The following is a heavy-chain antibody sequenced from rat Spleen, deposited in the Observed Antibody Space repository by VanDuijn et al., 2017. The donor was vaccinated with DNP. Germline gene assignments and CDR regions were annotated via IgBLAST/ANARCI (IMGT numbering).Heavy chain of an antibody. V-gene: IGHV5-22*01. CDR1: GFSFRGDW. Sequence: EVQLVESGGGLVQPGSPLKLSCAASGFSFRGDWLNWIRQAPGKGLEWVATINPDGSTTYYGDSVKGRFTISRDNAKSTLYLQMNSLRSEDTATYYCARPVYYDGTYYYGWFAYWGQGTLVTVSS. J-gene: IGHJ3*01. CDR2: INPDGSTT. D-gene: IGHD1-12*02. CDR3: ARPVYYDGTYYYGWFAY.